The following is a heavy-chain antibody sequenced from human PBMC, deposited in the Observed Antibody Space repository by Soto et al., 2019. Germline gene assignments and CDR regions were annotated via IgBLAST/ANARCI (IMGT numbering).Heavy chain of an antibody. V-gene: IGHV1-69*13. CDR2: IIPIFGTA. D-gene: IGHD1-26*01. CDR3: ARGLVVGATNAFDI. Sequence: SVKVSCKASGGTFSSYAISWVRQAPGQGLEWMGGIIPIFGTANYAQKFQGRVTITADESTSTAYMELSSLRSEDTAVYYCARGLVVGATNAFDIWGQGTMVTVSS. J-gene: IGHJ3*02. CDR1: GGTFSSYA.